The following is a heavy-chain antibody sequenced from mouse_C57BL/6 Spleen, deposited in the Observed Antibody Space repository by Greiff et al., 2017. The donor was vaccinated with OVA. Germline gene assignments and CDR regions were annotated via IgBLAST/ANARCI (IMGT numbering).Heavy chain of an antibody. D-gene: IGHD6-1*01. V-gene: IGHV1-4*01. CDR2: INPSSGYT. CDR3: ARQPHYAMDY. CDR1: GYTFTSYT. J-gene: IGHJ4*01. Sequence: QVQLQQSGAELARPGASVKMSCKASGYTFTSYTMHWVKQRPGQGLEWIGYINPSSGYTKYNQKFKDKATLTADKSSSTAYMQLSSLTSEDSAVYYCARQPHYAMDYWGQGTSVTVSS.